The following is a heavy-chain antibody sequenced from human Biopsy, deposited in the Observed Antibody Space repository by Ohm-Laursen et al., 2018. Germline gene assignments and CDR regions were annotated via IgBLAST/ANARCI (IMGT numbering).Heavy chain of an antibody. V-gene: IGHV3-11*01. CDR3: ARDTRWSPYSMDA. J-gene: IGHJ5*02. Sequence: SLTLSCSATGFSFSDYHMRWIRQAPGRGLERVSYISGGGTIYYGDSMKGRVTISRDNAKNSLYLQMHSLRAEDTAVYYCARDTRWSPYSMDAWGQGTLVTVSS. CDR2: ISGGGTI. D-gene: IGHD4-11*01. CDR1: GFSFSDYH.